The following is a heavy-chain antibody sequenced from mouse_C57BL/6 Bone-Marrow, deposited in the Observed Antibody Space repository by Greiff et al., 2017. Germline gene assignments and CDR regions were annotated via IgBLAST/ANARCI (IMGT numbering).Heavy chain of an antibody. Sequence: VQLQQSGAELVRPGASVKLSCTASGFNIKDDYMHWVKQRPEQGLEWIGWIDPENGDTEYASKFQGKATITADTSSNTAYLQLSSLTSEDTAVYYGTTYYGNSAWFAYWGQGTLVTVSA. CDR1: GFNIKDDY. J-gene: IGHJ3*01. CDR2: IDPENGDT. D-gene: IGHD2-1*01. V-gene: IGHV14-4*01. CDR3: TTYYGNSAWFAY.